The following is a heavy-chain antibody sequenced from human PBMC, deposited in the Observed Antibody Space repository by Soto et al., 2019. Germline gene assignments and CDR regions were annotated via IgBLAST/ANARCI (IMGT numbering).Heavy chain of an antibody. CDR3: ARGYRGYSGYDPGY. J-gene: IGHJ4*02. D-gene: IGHD5-12*01. CDR2: ISYDGSNK. CDR1: GFTFSSYA. Sequence: QVQLVESGGGVVQPGRSLRLSCAASGFTFSSYAMHWVRQAPGKGLKWVAVISYDGSNKYYADSVKGRFTISRDNSKNTLYLQMNSLRAEDTAVYYCARGYRGYSGYDPGYGGQGTLVTVSS. V-gene: IGHV3-30-3*01.